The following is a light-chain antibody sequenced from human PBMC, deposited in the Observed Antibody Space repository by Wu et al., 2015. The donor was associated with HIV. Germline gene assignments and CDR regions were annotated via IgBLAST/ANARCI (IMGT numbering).Light chain of an antibody. J-gene: IGKJ2*01. CDR3: QQYNSYFPT. CDR1: ESIIRW. V-gene: IGKV1-5*03. CDR2: KAS. Sequence: DIQMTQSPSTLSASVGDRVTITCRASESIIRWLAWYQQKPGKAPNLLISKASGLQSGVPSRFSGSGSGTEFTLTITSLESGDTGTYYCQQYNSYFPTFGQGPSWRS.